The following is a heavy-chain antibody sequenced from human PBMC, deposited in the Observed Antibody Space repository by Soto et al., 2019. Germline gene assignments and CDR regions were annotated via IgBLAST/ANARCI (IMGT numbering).Heavy chain of an antibody. J-gene: IGHJ5*02. CDR3: AHRWDSAYAPYWFDP. D-gene: IGHD1-26*01. CDR1: GFSLSTRGVG. V-gene: IGHV2-5*02. CDR2: VFWDDDK. Sequence: QITLKESGPTLVKPTQTLTLTCTFSGFSLSTRGVGVGWIRQPPGKALEWLALVFWDDDKRYSPSLKSRLTIPKDTSKNQEVPTMTNMDPVDTAPYYCAHRWDSAYAPYWFDPWGQGTLVTVSS.